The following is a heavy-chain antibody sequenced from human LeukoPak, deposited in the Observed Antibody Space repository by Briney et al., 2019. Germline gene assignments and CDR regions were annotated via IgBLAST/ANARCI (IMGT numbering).Heavy chain of an antibody. V-gene: IGHV1-46*01. CDR3: AREESGGYFDY. CDR2: SNPSGVGT. Sequence: ASVKVSCKASGYTFTSYYMHWVRQAPGQGLEWMGVSNPSGVGTNYAQKFQGRVTMTRDTSTTTVYMQLSSLRSEDTAVYYCAREESGGYFDYWGQGTLVTVSS. D-gene: IGHD2-8*02. CDR1: GYTFTSYY. J-gene: IGHJ4*02.